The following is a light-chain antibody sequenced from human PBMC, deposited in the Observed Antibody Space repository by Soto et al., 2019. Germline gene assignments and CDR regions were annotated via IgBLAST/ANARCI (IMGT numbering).Light chain of an antibody. J-gene: IGLJ1*01. Sequence: QSVLTQPPSVSGAPGQRVTISCTGSSSNIGASYAVHWYQQLPGTAPKLLIYDNTNRPSGVPGRFSGSKSGTSASLAITGLQAEDEADYYCQSYDTSLSSYVFGTGTKVTVL. CDR2: DNT. CDR3: QSYDTSLSSYV. V-gene: IGLV1-40*01. CDR1: SSNIGASYA.